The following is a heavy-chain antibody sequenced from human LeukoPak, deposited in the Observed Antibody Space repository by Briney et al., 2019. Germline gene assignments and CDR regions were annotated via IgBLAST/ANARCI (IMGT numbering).Heavy chain of an antibody. CDR1: GYTFTSYY. D-gene: IGHD5-18*01. J-gene: IGHJ6*02. CDR2: INPSGGST. Sequence: ASVKVSCKASGYTFTSYYMHWVRQAPGQGLEWMGIINPSGGSTSYAQKFQGRVTMTRDTSTSTVYMELSSLRSEDTAVYYCARVGYSYGYWRYYYYGMDVWGQGTTVTVSS. CDR3: ARVGYSYGYWRYYYYGMDV. V-gene: IGHV1-46*01.